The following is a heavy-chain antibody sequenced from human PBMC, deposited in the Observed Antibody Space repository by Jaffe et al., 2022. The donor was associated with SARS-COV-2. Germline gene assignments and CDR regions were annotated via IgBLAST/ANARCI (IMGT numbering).Heavy chain of an antibody. V-gene: IGHV3-30*18. Sequence: QVQLVESGGGVVQPGTSLRLSCAASGFTFRSYGMNWVRQAPGRGLEWVALISYDGSDEYYADSVRGRFTISRDNSKKTLYLQMNILRSEDTAVYHCAKDAFSYGNFPRGNDHWGQGTLVTVSS. CDR2: ISYDGSDE. CDR1: GFTFRSYG. D-gene: IGHD1-7*01. J-gene: IGHJ4*02. CDR3: AKDAFSYGNFPRGNDH.